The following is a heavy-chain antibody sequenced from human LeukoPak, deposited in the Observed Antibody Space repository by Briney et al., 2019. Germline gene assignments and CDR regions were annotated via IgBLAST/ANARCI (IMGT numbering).Heavy chain of an antibody. CDR2: IYHTGIT. V-gene: IGHV4-59*11. D-gene: IGHD4-17*01. CDR1: GGSISSHY. Sequence: LETLSLTCTVSGGSISSHYWSWIRQTPGKQLEWIGYIYHTGITNYNPSLKSRVTISMDTSKNQFSLKLSSMTAADTAVYYCARDRGSKTYNDYDFDFWGRGTLVTVSS. J-gene: IGHJ4*02. CDR3: ARDRGSKTYNDYDFDF.